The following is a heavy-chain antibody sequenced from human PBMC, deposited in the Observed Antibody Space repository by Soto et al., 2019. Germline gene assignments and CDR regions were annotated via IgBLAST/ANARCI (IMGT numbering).Heavy chain of an antibody. V-gene: IGHV3-23*01. CDR2: ISGSGGST. J-gene: IGHJ4*02. D-gene: IGHD4-17*01. CDR1: GFTFSSYA. CDR3: AKDQTYGDSAPSFDY. Sequence: GGSLRLSCAASGFTFSSYAMSWVRQAPGKGLEWVSAISGSGGSTYYADSVKGRFTISRDNSKNTLYLQMNSPRAEDTAVYYCAKDQTYGDSAPSFDYWGQGTLVTVSS.